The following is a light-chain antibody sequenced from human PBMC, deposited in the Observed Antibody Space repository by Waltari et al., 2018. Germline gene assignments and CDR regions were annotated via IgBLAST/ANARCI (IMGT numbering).Light chain of an antibody. CDR2: GAS. V-gene: IGKV3D-15*01. J-gene: IGKJ1*01. Sequence: EIVMTQSPAPLSVSPGERATLSCRASQSVSSNLAWYQQKPGQAPRLLIYGASTRATGIPARFSGSGSGTEFTLTISSLQSEDFAVYYCQQYNNPGTFGQGTKVEIK. CDR1: QSVSSN. CDR3: QQYNNPGT.